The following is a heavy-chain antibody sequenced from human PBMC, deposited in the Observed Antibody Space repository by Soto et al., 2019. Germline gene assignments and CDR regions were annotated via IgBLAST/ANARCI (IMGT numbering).Heavy chain of an antibody. CDR2: ITSNTE. CDR1: GFPFSIYI. CDR3: TKEVNYDFWNYFGMDG. Sequence: GSLRLSCAASGFPFSIYIMNWVRQAPGKGLERISTITSNTEYYADSVKGRFSISRVNYENTVHLQMNGLRVEDTAVYFCTKEVNYDFWNYFGMDGWGRGTTVTVSS. J-gene: IGHJ6*02. V-gene: IGHV3-21*04. D-gene: IGHD3-3*01.